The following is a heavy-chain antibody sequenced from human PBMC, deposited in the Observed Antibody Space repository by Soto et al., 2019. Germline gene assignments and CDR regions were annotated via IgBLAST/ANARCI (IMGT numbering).Heavy chain of an antibody. J-gene: IGHJ5*02. CDR1: GFTFSSYA. CDR2: ISYDGSNK. D-gene: IGHD1-1*01. V-gene: IGHV3-30-3*01. Sequence: GGSLRLSCAASGFTFSSYAMHWVRQAPGKGLEWVAVISYDGSNKYYADSVKGRFTISRDNSKNTLYLQMNSLRAEDTAVYYCARDWGWNTGNWFDPWGQGTLVTVSS. CDR3: ARDWGWNTGNWFDP.